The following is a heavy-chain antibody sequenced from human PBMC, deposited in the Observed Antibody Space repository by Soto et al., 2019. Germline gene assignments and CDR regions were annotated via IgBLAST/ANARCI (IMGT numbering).Heavy chain of an antibody. Sequence: ASVKVSCKASGGTFSSYAISWVRQAPGQGLEWMGGIIPIFGTANYAQKFQGRVTITADESTSTAYMELSSLRSEDTAVYYCARRGLAGYDFWSGYRGDAFDIWGQGTMVTVSS. CDR2: IIPIFGTA. J-gene: IGHJ3*02. CDR1: GGTFSSYA. CDR3: ARRGLAGYDFWSGYRGDAFDI. D-gene: IGHD3-3*01. V-gene: IGHV1-69*13.